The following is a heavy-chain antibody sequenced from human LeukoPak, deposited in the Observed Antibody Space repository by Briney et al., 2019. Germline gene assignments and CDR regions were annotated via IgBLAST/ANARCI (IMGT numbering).Heavy chain of an antibody. CDR2: INPNSGGT. Sequence: ASVKVSCKASGYTFTGYYMHWVRQAPGQGLEWMGWINPNSGGTNYAQKFQGRVTMTRDTSISTAYMELSRLRSDDTAVYYCARTRYCSSTSCYTEFDYWGQGTLVTVSS. CDR1: GYTFTGYY. J-gene: IGHJ4*02. V-gene: IGHV1-2*02. CDR3: ARTRYCSSTSCYTEFDY. D-gene: IGHD2-2*02.